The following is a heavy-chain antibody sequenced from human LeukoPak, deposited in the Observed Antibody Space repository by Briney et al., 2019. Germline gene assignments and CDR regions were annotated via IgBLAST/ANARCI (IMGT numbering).Heavy chain of an antibody. D-gene: IGHD2-2*01. CDR2: IYPGDSDT. V-gene: IGHV5-51*01. CDR1: GYSFTSYW. CDR3: ARPYCSSTSCYGGKSPFDY. Sequence: GESLKISCKGSGYSFTSYWIGWVRQMPGKGLEWMGIIYPGDSDTRYSPSFQGQVTISADKSISTAYLQWSSLKASDTAMYYCARPYCSSTSCYGGKSPFDYWGQGTLVTVSS. J-gene: IGHJ4*02.